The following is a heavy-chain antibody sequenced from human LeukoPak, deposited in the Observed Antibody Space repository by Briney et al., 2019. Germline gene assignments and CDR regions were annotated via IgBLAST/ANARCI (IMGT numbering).Heavy chain of an antibody. V-gene: IGHV1-69*13. CDR2: IIPIFGTA. Sequence: SVKVSCKASGGTFSSYAISWGRQAPGQGLEWIGGIIPIFGTANYAQKFQGRVTITADESTSTAYMELSSLRSEDTAVSYCARTQLYDFWSGYYGDAFDIWGQGTMVTVSS. J-gene: IGHJ3*02. CDR1: GGTFSSYA. CDR3: ARTQLYDFWSGYYGDAFDI. D-gene: IGHD3-3*01.